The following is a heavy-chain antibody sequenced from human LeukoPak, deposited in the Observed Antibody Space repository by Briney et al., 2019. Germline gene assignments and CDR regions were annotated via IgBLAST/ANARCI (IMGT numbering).Heavy chain of an antibody. CDR1: GGSISSYY. J-gene: IGHJ5*02. CDR2: IYTNGST. Sequence: SETLSLTCTVSGGSISSYYWSWIRQPAGKGLEWIGRIYTNGSTNYNPSLKSRVTMSVDTSKNQFSLKLSSVTAADTAVYYCARDNDYGNRFDPWGQGTLVTVSS. D-gene: IGHD4-17*01. V-gene: IGHV4-4*07. CDR3: ARDNDYGNRFDP.